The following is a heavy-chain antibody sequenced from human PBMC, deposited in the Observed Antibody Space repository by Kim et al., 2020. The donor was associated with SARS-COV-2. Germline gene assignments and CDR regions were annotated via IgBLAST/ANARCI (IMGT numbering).Heavy chain of an antibody. CDR3: ARGGTIFGVVTRPFDY. V-gene: IGHV4-31*02. D-gene: IGHD3-3*01. Sequence: PSLKSRVTISVDPAKNQFSLKLSSVTAADTAVYYCARGGTIFGVVTRPFDYWGQGTLVTVSS. J-gene: IGHJ4*02.